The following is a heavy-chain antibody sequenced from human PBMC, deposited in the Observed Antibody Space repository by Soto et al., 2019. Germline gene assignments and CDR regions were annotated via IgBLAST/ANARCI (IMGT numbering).Heavy chain of an antibody. CDR1: GFTFSSYA. D-gene: IGHD6-6*01. Sequence: PGGSLRLSCPASGFTFSSYAMHWVRQAPGKGLEYVSAISSNGGSTYYADSVKGRFTISRDNSKNTLYLQMSSLRAEDTAVYYCVISIAARPGYFDYWGQGTLVTVSS. J-gene: IGHJ4*02. CDR2: ISSNGGST. CDR3: VISIAARPGYFDY. V-gene: IGHV3-64D*06.